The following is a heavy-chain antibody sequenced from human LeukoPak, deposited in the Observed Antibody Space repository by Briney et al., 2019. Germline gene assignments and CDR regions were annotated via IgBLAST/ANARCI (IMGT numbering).Heavy chain of an antibody. CDR1: GFTFSSYD. CDR2: ISYDGSNK. V-gene: IGHV3-30*03. D-gene: IGHD6-6*01. CDR3: ARDGHSSSFDY. Sequence: GRSLRLSCAASGFTFSSYDMHWVRQAPGKGLEWVAVISYDGSNKYYADSVKGRFTISRDNSKNTLYLQMNNLRAEDTAVYYCARDGHSSSFDYWGQGTLVTVSS. J-gene: IGHJ4*02.